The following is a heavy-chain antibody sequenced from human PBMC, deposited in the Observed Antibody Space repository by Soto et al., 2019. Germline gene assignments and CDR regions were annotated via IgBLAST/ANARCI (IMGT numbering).Heavy chain of an antibody. Sequence: GGSLRLSCAASGFTLSSYAMSWVRQAPGKGLEWVSSIAGSSGPTYYADSVRDRFTISRDNSKDTLYLQMNSLRVEDTAIYYCAKQVGRSPHYFDYWGQGTLVTVSS. CDR1: GFTLSSYA. D-gene: IGHD2-2*01. V-gene: IGHV3-23*01. CDR3: AKQVGRSPHYFDY. CDR2: IAGSSGPT. J-gene: IGHJ4*02.